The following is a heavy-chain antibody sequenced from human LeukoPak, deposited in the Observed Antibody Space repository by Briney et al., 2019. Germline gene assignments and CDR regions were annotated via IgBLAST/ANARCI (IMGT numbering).Heavy chain of an antibody. J-gene: IGHJ4*02. V-gene: IGHV4-59*01. Sequence: SETLSLTCTVSAGSISNYYWSWIRQPPGRGLEWIGYIYYSGSTSYNPSLRSRATISVDTSKNQFSLRLSSVTAADTAVYYCARDKPNSSSLDYWGQGTLVTVSS. CDR3: ARDKPNSSSLDY. D-gene: IGHD6-6*01. CDR2: IYYSGST. CDR1: AGSISNYY.